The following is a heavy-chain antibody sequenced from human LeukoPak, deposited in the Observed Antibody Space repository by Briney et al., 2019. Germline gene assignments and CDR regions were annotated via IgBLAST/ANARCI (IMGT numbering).Heavy chain of an antibody. D-gene: IGHD6-13*01. V-gene: IGHV1-18*01. CDR3: ARVARIAAAGREYYFDY. Sequence: ASVKVSCKASGYTFTSYGISWVRQAPGQGLEWMGWISAYNGNTNYAQKFQDRVTMTTDTFTSTAYMQLRSLRSDDTAVYYCARVARIAAAGREYYFDYWGQGTLVTVSS. CDR1: GYTFTSYG. J-gene: IGHJ4*02. CDR2: ISAYNGNT.